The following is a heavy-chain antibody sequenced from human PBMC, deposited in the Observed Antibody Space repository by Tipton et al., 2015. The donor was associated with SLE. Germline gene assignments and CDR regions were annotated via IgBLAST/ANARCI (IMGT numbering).Heavy chain of an antibody. J-gene: IGHJ6*02. CDR1: GFTFSSYS. CDR3: ARDVGNVVDYYYGMDV. V-gene: IGHV3-21*03. Sequence: QLVQSGGGLIKPGGSLRLSCAASGFTFSSYSMNWVRQAPGKGLEWVPSISSSSSHIYYADSVKGRFTISRDNAKNSLYLQMNSLRAEDTAVYYCARDVGNVVDYYYGMDVWGQGTTVTVSS. CDR2: ISSSSSHI. D-gene: IGHD2-15*01.